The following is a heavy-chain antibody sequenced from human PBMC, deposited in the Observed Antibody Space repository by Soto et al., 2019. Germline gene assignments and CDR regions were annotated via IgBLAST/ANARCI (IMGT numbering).Heavy chain of an antibody. J-gene: IGHJ6*02. CDR2: IKSKTDGGTT. CDR1: GFTFSNAW. V-gene: IGHV3-15*01. D-gene: IGHD6-6*01. CDR3: TTYSSSSVGYYYYYYGMDV. Sequence: EVQLVESGGGSVKPGGSLRLSCAASGFTFSNAWMSWVRQAPGKGLEWVGRIKSKTDGGTTDYAAPVKGRFTISRDDSKNTLYLQMNSLKTEDTAVYYCTTYSSSSVGYYYYYYGMDVWGQGTTVTVSS.